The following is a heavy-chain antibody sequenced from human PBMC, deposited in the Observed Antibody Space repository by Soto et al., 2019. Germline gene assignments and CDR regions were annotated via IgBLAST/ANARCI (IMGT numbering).Heavy chain of an antibody. CDR3: ARVRGSGYFDY. J-gene: IGHJ4*02. D-gene: IGHD2-15*01. CDR1: GVSISSGCYY. CDR2: IYYSGST. V-gene: IGHV4-31*03. Sequence: PSETLSLTCTVSGVSISSGCYYWSWIRQHPGKGLEWIGYIYYSGSTYYNPSLKSRVNISVDTSKNQFSLKLSSVTAADTAVYYWARVRGSGYFDYWGQGTLVTVSS.